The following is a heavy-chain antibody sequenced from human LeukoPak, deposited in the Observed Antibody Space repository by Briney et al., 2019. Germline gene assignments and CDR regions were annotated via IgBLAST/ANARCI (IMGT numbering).Heavy chain of an antibody. CDR3: TKSYGDYEVVVVTAMGY. V-gene: IGHV3-23*01. Sequence: RPGGSLRLSCAASGFTFSTYAMSWVRQAPGKGLEWVSNIGNSGGSTYYADSVKGRFTISRDNSKNTLYLQMNSLRAEDTAVYYCTKSYGDYEVVVVTAMGYWGQGTLVTVSS. J-gene: IGHJ4*02. CDR2: IGNSGGST. CDR1: GFTFSTYA. D-gene: IGHD2-21*02.